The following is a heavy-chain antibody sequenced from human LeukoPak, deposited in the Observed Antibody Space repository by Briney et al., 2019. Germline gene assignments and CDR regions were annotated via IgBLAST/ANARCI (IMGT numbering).Heavy chain of an antibody. CDR1: GGSVSSGSYY. CDR3: ARVYSSGWYRLAEYFQH. V-gene: IGHV4-61*02. J-gene: IGHJ1*01. CDR2: IYASGST. D-gene: IGHD6-19*01. Sequence: SETLSLTCTVSGGSVSSGSYYWSWIRQPAGKGLEWIGRIYASGSTNYNPSLKSRVTISVDTSKNQFSLKLSSVTDADTAVYYCARVYSSGWYRLAEYFQHWGQGTLVTVSS.